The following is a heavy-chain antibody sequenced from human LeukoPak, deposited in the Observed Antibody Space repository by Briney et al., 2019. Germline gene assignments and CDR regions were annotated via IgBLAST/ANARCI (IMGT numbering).Heavy chain of an antibody. V-gene: IGHV3-23*01. D-gene: IGHD3-22*01. Sequence: PGGSLRLSCAASGFTFGSYAMNWVRQAPGKGLEWVSSISGSGGTTYYADSVKGRFTISRDNSKNTLYLQMNSLRAEDTAVYYCARDPAYYDSSGLTDYWGQGTLVTVSS. J-gene: IGHJ4*02. CDR1: GFTFGSYA. CDR3: ARDPAYYDSSGLTDY. CDR2: ISGSGGTT.